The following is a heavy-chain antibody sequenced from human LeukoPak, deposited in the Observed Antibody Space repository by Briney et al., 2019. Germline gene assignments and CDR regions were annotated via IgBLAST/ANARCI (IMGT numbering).Heavy chain of an antibody. J-gene: IGHJ3*02. CDR1: GFTFSSYW. CDR2: INSDGSST. D-gene: IGHD1-26*01. V-gene: IGHV3-74*01. Sequence: GGSLRLSCAASGFTFSSYWMHWVRQAPGKGLVWVSRINSDGSSTSYADSVKGRFTISRDNAKNTLYLQMNSLRAEDTAVYYCAGDEWELEKGYAFDIWGQGTMVTVSS. CDR3: AGDEWELEKGYAFDI.